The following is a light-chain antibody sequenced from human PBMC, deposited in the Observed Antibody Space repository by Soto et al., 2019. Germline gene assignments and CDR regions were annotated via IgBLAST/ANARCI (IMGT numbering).Light chain of an antibody. Sequence: EIVLTQSPATLSLSPGERATLSCRASQSVSSYLAWYQQKPGQAPRLLIYDASNRATGIPARFSGSGSGTDFTLTISSLGPEDFAVYYCQQYHNWRTFGQGTTGDIK. J-gene: IGKJ1*01. CDR3: QQYHNWRT. V-gene: IGKV3-11*01. CDR1: QSVSSY. CDR2: DAS.